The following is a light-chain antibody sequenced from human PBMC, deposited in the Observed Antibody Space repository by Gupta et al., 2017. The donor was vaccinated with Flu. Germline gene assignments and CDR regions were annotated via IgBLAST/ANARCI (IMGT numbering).Light chain of an antibody. CDR1: SGHSRSA. CDR2: LNSDGSH. CDR3: QTGGTAIRV. J-gene: IGLJ3*02. Sequence: LVLTPSPSASASLAPSVTLTCTLSSGHSRSAIAWHQQQPEKGPRYMIKLNSDGSHYKGDGGPDRFSSSSSGAERHLTIARPQAGGEDYYYGQTGGTAIRVFGGGTKLTVL. V-gene: IGLV4-69*01.